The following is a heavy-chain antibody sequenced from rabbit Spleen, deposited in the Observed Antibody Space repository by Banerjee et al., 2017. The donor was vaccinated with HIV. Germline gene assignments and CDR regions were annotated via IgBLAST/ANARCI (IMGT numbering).Heavy chain of an antibody. CDR3: ARDLVGVIGWNFYL. V-gene: IGHV1S40*01. J-gene: IGHJ4*01. CDR1: GFSFSSSYY. Sequence: QSLEESGGGLVKPGASLTLTCTASGFSFSSSYYMCWVRQAPGKGLEWIACIYAGSSGSTYYASWVNGRFTISKTSSTTVDLKMTSLTAADTATYFCARDLVGVIGWNFYLWGQGTLVTVS. D-gene: IGHD1-1*01. CDR2: IYAGSSGST.